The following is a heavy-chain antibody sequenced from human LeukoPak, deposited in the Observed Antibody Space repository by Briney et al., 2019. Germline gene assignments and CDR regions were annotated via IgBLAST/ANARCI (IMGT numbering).Heavy chain of an antibody. D-gene: IGHD6-13*01. Sequence: PGGSLRLSCAASGFTFSTYWMHWVRQALGKGLVWVSRINIDGSSTNYADSVKGRFTISRDNAKNTLYLQMNSLRAEDTAVYYCARVGYSSSWYVDFWGQGTLVTVSS. CDR3: ARVGYSSSWYVDF. CDR2: INIDGSST. CDR1: GFTFSTYW. V-gene: IGHV3-74*01. J-gene: IGHJ4*02.